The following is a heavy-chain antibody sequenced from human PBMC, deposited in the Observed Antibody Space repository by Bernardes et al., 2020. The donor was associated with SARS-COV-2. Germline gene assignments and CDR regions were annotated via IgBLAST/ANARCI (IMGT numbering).Heavy chain of an antibody. CDR2: INPNSGGT. Sequence: ASVKVSCKASGYTFTGYYMHWVRQAPGQGLEWMGWINPNSGGTNYAQKFQGRVTMTRDTSISTAYMELSRLRSDDTAVYYCARVGRHLYSSGWYSGRNNRTLRYYYGMDVWGQGTTVTVSS. D-gene: IGHD6-19*01. CDR3: ARVGRHLYSSGWYSGRNNRTLRYYYGMDV. CDR1: GYTFTGYY. V-gene: IGHV1-2*02. J-gene: IGHJ6*02.